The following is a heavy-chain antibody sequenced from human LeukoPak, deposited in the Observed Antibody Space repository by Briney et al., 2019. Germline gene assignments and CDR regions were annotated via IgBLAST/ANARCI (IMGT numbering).Heavy chain of an antibody. D-gene: IGHD3-22*01. V-gene: IGHV4-59*01. J-gene: IGHJ4*02. CDR3: ARAPPDSSGDYSGGHFDY. CDR2: IYYSGST. Sequence: PSETLSLTCTVSGGSISSYYWSWIRQPPGKGLEWIGYIYYSGSTNYNPSLKSRVTISVGTSKNQFSLKLSSVTAADTAVYYCARAPPDSSGDYSGGHFDYWGQGTLVTVSS. CDR1: GGSISSYY.